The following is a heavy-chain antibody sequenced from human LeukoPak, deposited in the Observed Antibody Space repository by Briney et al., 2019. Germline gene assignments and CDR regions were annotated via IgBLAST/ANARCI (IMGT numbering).Heavy chain of an antibody. D-gene: IGHD2-2*01. Sequence: PGGSLSRYCAASGLIFSSYDMNWVRQAPGKGLEWVSSITATRDHIYIAVSLRGRFPISRDNAKSSLFLQKNNLRAEDTAVYYCVGEGCIATSCYFRGSDGMDVWGQGTTVTVSS. V-gene: IGHV3-21*01. CDR3: VGEGCIATSCYFRGSDGMDV. CDR1: GLIFSSYD. CDR2: ITATRDHI. J-gene: IGHJ6*02.